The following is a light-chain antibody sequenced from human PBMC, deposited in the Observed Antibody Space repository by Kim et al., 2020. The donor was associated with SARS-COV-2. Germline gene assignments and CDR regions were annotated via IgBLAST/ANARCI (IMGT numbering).Light chain of an antibody. V-gene: IGKV2-30*02. CDR2: MVS. CDR1: QSLVHSDGIIH. Sequence: DVVVTQSPLSLPVTLGQPASIPCRSSQSLVHSDGIIHLSWFQQRPGQSPRRLIYMVSNRDSGVPDRFSGSGSGTDFTLSISRVGAEDVGVYYCMQSTHWPHTFGQGTKLEI. J-gene: IGKJ2*01. CDR3: MQSTHWPHT.